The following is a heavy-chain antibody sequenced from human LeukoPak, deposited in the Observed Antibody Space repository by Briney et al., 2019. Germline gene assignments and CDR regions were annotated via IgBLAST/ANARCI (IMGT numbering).Heavy chain of an antibody. V-gene: IGHV1-8*01. J-gene: IGHJ4*02. Sequence: ASVKVSCKASGYTFTSYDINRVRQATGQGLEWMGWMNPNSGNTGYAQKFQGRVTMTRNTSISTAYMELSSLRSEDTAVYYCARGRRIRDGYNLGYWGQGTLVTVSS. CDR2: MNPNSGNT. CDR3: ARGRRIRDGYNLGY. CDR1: GYTFTSYD. D-gene: IGHD5-24*01.